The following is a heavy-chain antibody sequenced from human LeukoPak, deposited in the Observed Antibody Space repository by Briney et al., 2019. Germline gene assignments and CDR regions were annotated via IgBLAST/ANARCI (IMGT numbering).Heavy chain of an antibody. CDR2: INHSGST. CDR1: GGSFSGYY. CDR3: ARGAYSYGLDY. D-gene: IGHD5-18*01. J-gene: IGHJ4*02. Sequence: PSETLSLTXAVYGGSFSGYYWSWIRQPPGKGLEWIGEINHSGSTNYNPSLKSRVTISVDTSKNQFSLKLSSVTAADTAVHYCARGAYSYGLDYWGQGTLVTVSS. V-gene: IGHV4-34*01.